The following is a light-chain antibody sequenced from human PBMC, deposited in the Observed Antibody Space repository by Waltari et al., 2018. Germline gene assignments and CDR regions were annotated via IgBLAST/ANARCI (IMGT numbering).Light chain of an antibody. CDR2: DTS. J-gene: IGKJ1*01. CDR3: QQYNNWPPWT. CDR1: QGVSSK. V-gene: IGKV3-15*01. Sequence: EIVMTQSPATLSVSPGERATLSCRASQGVSSKLAWYQQKPVQPPRLLLYDTSVRAAGIPARFSGSRSGTEFTLTISSLQSDDFAVYYCQQYNNWPPWTFGQGTKVEIK.